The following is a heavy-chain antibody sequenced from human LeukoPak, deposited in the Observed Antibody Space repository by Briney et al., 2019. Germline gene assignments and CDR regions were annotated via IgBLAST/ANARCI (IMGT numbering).Heavy chain of an antibody. V-gene: IGHV4-34*01. Sequence: SETLSLTCTVSGGSISSYYWSWIRQPPGKGLEWIGEINHSGSTNYNPSLKSRVTISVDTSKNQFSLKLSSVTAADTAVYYCARGHRSGYYEKYFQHWGQGTLVTVSS. CDR1: GGSISSYY. D-gene: IGHD3-22*01. CDR3: ARGHRSGYYEKYFQH. J-gene: IGHJ1*01. CDR2: INHSGST.